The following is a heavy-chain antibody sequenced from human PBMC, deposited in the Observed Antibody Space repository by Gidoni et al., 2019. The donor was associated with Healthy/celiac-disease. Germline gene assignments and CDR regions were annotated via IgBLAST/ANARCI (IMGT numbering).Heavy chain of an antibody. J-gene: IGHJ5*02. D-gene: IGHD2-2*01. CDR1: GFTFSRYG. Sequence: QVQLVESGGGVVQPGRSLRLSCAASGFTFSRYGMHWVRQAPGKGLEWVAVIWYDGSNKYYADSVKGRFTISRDNSKNTLYLQMNSLRAEDTAVYYCAREYHIVVAQGNWFDPWGQGTLVTVSS. CDR2: IWYDGSNK. CDR3: AREYHIVVAQGNWFDP. V-gene: IGHV3-33*01.